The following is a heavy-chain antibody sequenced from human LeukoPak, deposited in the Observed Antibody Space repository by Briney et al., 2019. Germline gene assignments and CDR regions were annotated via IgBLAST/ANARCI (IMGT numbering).Heavy chain of an antibody. V-gene: IGHV3-7*01. D-gene: IGHD6-19*01. CDR1: GFMFSSYG. CDR3: ARSSGDY. Sequence: GRSLRLSCAASGFMFSSYGMHWVRQAPGKGLEWVASINQDGSEKYFVDSVKGRFTISRDHAKNSLYLQMNSLRAEDTAVYYCARSSGDYWGQGTLVTVSS. CDR2: INQDGSEK. J-gene: IGHJ4*02.